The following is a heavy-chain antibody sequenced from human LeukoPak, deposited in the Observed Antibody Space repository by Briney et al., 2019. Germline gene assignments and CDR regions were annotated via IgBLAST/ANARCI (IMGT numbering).Heavy chain of an antibody. CDR3: ARFQVTSAVTSYYYGMDV. CDR1: GYTFTSYY. CDR2: INPSGGST. V-gene: IGHV1-46*01. D-gene: IGHD4-17*01. J-gene: IGHJ6*02. Sequence: ASVKVSCKASGYTFTSYYMHWVRQAPGQGLEWMGIINPSGGSTSYAQKFQGRVTMTRDTSTSTVYMELSSLRSEDTAVYYCARFQVTSAVTSYYYGMDVGGQGTTVTVSS.